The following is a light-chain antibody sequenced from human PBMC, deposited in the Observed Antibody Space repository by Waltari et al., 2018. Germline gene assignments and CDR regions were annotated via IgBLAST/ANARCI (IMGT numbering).Light chain of an antibody. CDR1: QTISSW. V-gene: IGKV1-5*03. CDR2: RAS. CDR3: QQYNSYSIT. Sequence: DIQMTQSPSTLSASVGDRVTITCRASQTISSWLAWYQQQPGKAPRLLIYRASTLESGVPSRFSGRGSGTEVTLTISSLQPDDFATYYCQQYNSYSITFGQGTRLEIK. J-gene: IGKJ5*01.